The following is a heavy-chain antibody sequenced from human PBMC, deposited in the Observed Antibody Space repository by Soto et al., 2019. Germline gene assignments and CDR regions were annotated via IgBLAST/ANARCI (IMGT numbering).Heavy chain of an antibody. CDR2: ISNSGGST. D-gene: IGHD2-2*01. CDR3: ASCPSSTNLDH. Sequence: PGGSLRLSCAASGFTFSSYAMSWVRQAPGKGLEWVSTISNSGGSTYYADSVKGRFTISRDNSKNTLYLQMNSLRAEDTAVYYCASCPSSTNLDHWGQGILVTVSS. CDR1: GFTFSSYA. J-gene: IGHJ4*02. V-gene: IGHV3-23*01.